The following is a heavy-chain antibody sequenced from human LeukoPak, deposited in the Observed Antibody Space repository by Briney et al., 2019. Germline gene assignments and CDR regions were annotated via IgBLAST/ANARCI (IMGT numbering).Heavy chain of an antibody. CDR3: ASGGYSYGRAFDV. D-gene: IGHD5-18*01. CDR1: GGSISSSSYY. V-gene: IGHV4-39*01. J-gene: IGHJ3*01. CDR2: IYYSGST. Sequence: SETLSLTCTVSGGSISSSSYYWGWIRQPPGKGLEWIGSIYYSGSTYYNPSLKSRVTISVDTSKNQFSLKLSSVTAADTAVYYCASGGYSYGRAFDVWGQGTMVTVSS.